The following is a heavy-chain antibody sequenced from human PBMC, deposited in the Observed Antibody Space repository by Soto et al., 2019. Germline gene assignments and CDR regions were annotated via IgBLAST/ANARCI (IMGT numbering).Heavy chain of an antibody. V-gene: IGHV1-3*04. Sequence: QVQLVQSGAEVKKPGASVRVSCQASGYSFNTYAIHWVRQAPGQGLEWMGWINTANGNTEYSQKFQGRATFTRDTSATTAYMDLSSLRSEDMATYYCARRYKSAGWFAPWGQGTLVTVSS. CDR2: INTANGNT. J-gene: IGHJ5*02. CDR3: ARRYKSAGWFAP. D-gene: IGHD1-1*01. CDR1: GYSFNTYA.